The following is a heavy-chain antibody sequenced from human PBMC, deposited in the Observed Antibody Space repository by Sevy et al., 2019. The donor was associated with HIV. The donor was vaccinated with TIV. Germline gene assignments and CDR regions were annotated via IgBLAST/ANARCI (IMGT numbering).Heavy chain of an antibody. Sequence: GGSLRLSCAASGFTFSANWMNWVRQAPGKGLEWVANIKADGGDKNYVDSVEGRFTNSRDNAKNLLFLQMNSLRVEDTAVYYCAHETFGRFESWGQGTLVTVSS. CDR3: AHETFGRFES. J-gene: IGHJ4*02. CDR1: GFTFSANW. CDR2: IKADGGDK. V-gene: IGHV3-7*01. D-gene: IGHD3-16*01.